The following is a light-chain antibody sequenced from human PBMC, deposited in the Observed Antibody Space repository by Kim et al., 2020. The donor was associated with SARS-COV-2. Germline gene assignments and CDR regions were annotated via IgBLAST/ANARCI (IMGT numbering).Light chain of an antibody. V-gene: IGLV2-14*03. CDR1: SSDVGSNNH. CDR2: GVT. Sequence: QSALTQPASVSGSPGQSIIISCTGTSSDVGSNNHVSWYQQYPGKAPKLMIYGVTNRPSGVPDRFSGSKSGNTASLTISGLQDEDEADYYCSSYTTNSIYVFGTGTKVTVL. CDR3: SSYTTNSIYV. J-gene: IGLJ1*01.